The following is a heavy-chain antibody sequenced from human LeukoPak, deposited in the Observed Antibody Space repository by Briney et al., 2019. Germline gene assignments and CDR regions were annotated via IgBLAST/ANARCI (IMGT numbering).Heavy chain of an antibody. CDR3: ARPYYSSSWPDAFDI. CDR2: IYYSGST. CDR1: GGSISSTSYY. Sequence: PSETLSLTCTVSGGSISSTSYYWGWIRQPPGKGLEWIGYIYYSGSTNYNPSLKSRVTISADTSKNQFSLKLSSVTAADTAVYYCARPYYSSSWPDAFDIWGQGTMVTVSS. D-gene: IGHD6-13*01. J-gene: IGHJ3*02. V-gene: IGHV4-61*05.